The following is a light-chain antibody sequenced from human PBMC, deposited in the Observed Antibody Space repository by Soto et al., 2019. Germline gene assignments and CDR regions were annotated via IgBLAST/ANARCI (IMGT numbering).Light chain of an antibody. V-gene: IGKV4-1*01. J-gene: IGKJ1*01. CDR3: HQYYGSPPRT. CDR2: WGF. CDR1: QSVLYSSNNKNY. Sequence: DIVMTQSPDSLAVSLGERATINCKSSQSVLYSSNNKNYLAWYQQKPGQSPKLLISWGFIRESGVPDRFSGSGSGTDFTLTISSLQAEDVAGYYCHQYYGSPPRTFGQGTKVEIK.